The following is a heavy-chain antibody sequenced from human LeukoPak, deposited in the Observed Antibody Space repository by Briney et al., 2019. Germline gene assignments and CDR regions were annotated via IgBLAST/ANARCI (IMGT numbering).Heavy chain of an antibody. J-gene: IGHJ6*02. Sequence: GETIYAQKFQGRVTMTEDTSTDTAYMELSSLRSEDTAVYYCATDGRPYYYYGMDVWGQGTTVTVSS. CDR3: ATDGRPYYYYGMDV. V-gene: IGHV1-24*01. CDR2: GET.